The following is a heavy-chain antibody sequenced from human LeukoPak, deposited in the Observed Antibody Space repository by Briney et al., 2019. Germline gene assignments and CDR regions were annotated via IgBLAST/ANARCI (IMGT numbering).Heavy chain of an antibody. D-gene: IGHD3-16*02. V-gene: IGHV1-2*02. CDR2: INPNSGGT. CDR3: ASGPSPYYDYVWGSYRYAYFDY. J-gene: IGHJ4*02. Sequence: ASVKVSCKASGYTFTGYYMHWVRQAPGQGLEWMGWINPNSGGTNYAQKFQGRVTITADESTSTAYMELSSLRSEDTAVYYCASGPSPYYDYVWGSYRYAYFDYWGQGTLVTVSS. CDR1: GYTFTGYY.